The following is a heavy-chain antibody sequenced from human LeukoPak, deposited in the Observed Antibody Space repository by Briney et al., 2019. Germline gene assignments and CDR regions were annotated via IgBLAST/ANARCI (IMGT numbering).Heavy chain of an antibody. Sequence: GGSLRLSCAASGFNFNDYDINWVRQVSGKGLEWVSGINWNSVHIGYADSVKGRFTISRDNAQKSVHLQMFSLRPEDTALYYCSTSRPDRFIDSWGQGTLVTVST. J-gene: IGHJ4*02. D-gene: IGHD1-14*01. V-gene: IGHV3-9*01. CDR1: GFNFNDYD. CDR2: INWNSVHI. CDR3: STSRPDRFIDS.